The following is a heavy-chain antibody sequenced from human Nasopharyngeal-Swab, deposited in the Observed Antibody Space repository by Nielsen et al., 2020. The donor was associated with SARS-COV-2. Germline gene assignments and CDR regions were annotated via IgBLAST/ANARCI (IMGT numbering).Heavy chain of an antibody. CDR2: ISSSSSYI. CDR1: GFTFSSYS. D-gene: IGHD1-26*01. J-gene: IGHJ4*02. CDR3: ARGGGSYLHFDY. Sequence: GESLKISCAASGFTFSSYSMNWVRQAPGKGLEWVSSISSSSSYIYYADSVKGRFTISRDNAKNSLYLQMNSLRAEDTAVYYCARGGGSYLHFDYWGQGTLVPSPQ. V-gene: IGHV3-21*01.